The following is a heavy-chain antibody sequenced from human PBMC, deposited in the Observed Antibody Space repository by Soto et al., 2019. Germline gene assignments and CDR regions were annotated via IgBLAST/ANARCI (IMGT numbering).Heavy chain of an antibody. CDR2: IYYGEKT. J-gene: IGHJ5*02. D-gene: IGHD6-19*01. Sequence: PSETLSLTCTVSGASFTSYYWSWIRQPPGKGLEWIGYIYYGEKTNYNPSLKNRVTISRDTSKNQVFLRLTSVTAADTAMYYCSWLRTERHNWVDPWGQRTLVSVSS. CDR3: SWLRTERHNWVDP. V-gene: IGHV4-59*03. CDR1: GASFTSYY.